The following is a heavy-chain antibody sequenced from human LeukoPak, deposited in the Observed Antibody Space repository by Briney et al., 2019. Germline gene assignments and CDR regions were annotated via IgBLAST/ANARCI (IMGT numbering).Heavy chain of an antibody. J-gene: IGHJ1*01. CDR1: GFTFDDYA. CDR3: ARDLSMFGVNSRTIEH. D-gene: IGHD3-16*01. V-gene: IGHV3-9*01. CDR2: ITWNSDNI. Sequence: GGTLRLSCAASGFTFDDYAMHWVRQAPGKGLEWVSGITWNSDNIEYADSVKGRFTISRDNAKNSLYLQMNSLRAEDTAVYYCARDLSMFGVNSRTIEHWGQGTLVTVSS.